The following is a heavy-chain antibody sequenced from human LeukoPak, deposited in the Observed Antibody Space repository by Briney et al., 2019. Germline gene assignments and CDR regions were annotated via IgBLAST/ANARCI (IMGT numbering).Heavy chain of an antibody. D-gene: IGHD5-24*01. V-gene: IGHV4-59*01. J-gene: IGHJ3*02. CDR1: GDSISSYY. CDR2: IYYSGST. CDR3: ARGLLDGYTHPAAFDT. Sequence: SETLSRTCTVSGDSISSYYWSWIRQPPGKGLEWIGYIYYSGSTNYNPSLKSRVTISIDTSKNQFSLKLSSVTAADTAVYYCARGLLDGYTHPAAFDTWGQGTMVTVSS.